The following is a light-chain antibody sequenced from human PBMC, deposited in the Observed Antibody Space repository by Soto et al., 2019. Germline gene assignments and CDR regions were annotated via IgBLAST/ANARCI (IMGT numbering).Light chain of an antibody. Sequence: EILLMLSRNTLSLSPGETATLSCRASQTVSSNYLAWCQQRPGQAPRLLIYGASTRAAGIPDRFSGSGSGTDFTLTITRLEPEDSAVYFCQQYTGPPTTFGQGTRLEIK. V-gene: IGKV3-20*01. CDR3: QQYTGPPTT. CDR2: GAS. CDR1: QTVSSNY. J-gene: IGKJ5*01.